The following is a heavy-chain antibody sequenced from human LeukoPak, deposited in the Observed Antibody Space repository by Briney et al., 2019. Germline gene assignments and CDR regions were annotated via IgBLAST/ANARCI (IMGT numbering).Heavy chain of an antibody. V-gene: IGHV3-21*01. J-gene: IGHJ4*02. CDR3: ARDGRSLSYFDY. CDR1: GFTFSSYS. D-gene: IGHD1-26*01. CDR2: ISSSSSYI. Sequence: GRSLRLSCAASGFTFSSYSMNWVRQAPGKGLEWVSSISSSSSYIYYADSVKGRFTISRDNAKNSLYLQMNSLRAEDTAVYYCARDGRSLSYFDYWGQGTLVTVSS.